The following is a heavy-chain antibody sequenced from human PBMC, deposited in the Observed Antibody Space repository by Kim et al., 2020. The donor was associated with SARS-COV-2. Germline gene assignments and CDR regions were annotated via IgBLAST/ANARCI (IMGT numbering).Heavy chain of an antibody. Sequence: GGSLRLSCVASGITFSNYWMRWVRQAPGMGLESVANIHKDGSDEYYVDSVKGRFTISRDNAKNSLYLQMNSLRAEDTAVYHCATAIRGASQSYWGQGTLVTVSS. CDR3: ATAIRGASQSY. D-gene: IGHD5-12*01. CDR1: GITFSNYW. CDR2: IHKDGSDE. J-gene: IGHJ4*02. V-gene: IGHV3-7*01.